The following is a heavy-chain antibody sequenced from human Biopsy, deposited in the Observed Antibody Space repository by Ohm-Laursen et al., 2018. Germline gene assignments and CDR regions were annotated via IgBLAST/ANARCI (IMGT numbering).Heavy chain of an antibody. D-gene: IGHD3-22*01. Sequence: SETLSLTCTVSGGSISSYYWSWIRQPAGEGLEWIGRIYSRGSTTYNPSLKSRVTLSMDTSKRQFSLKLSFVTAADTAVYYCARWTPEYDSSRYYLDAFDIWGQGTKVTVSS. CDR3: ARWTPEYDSSRYYLDAFDI. CDR1: GGSISSYY. J-gene: IGHJ3*02. CDR2: IYSRGST. V-gene: IGHV4-4*07.